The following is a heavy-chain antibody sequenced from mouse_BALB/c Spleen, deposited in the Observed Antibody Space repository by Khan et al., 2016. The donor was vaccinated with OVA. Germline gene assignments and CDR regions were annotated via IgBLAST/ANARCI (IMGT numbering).Heavy chain of an antibody. Sequence: QMQLEESGAELVRPGASVKLSCKTSGYIFTNYWIHWVKQRSGQGLEWIARIYPGTDNTYYNAKFKDKATLTVDKSSSTAYIQLSSLKSEDSAVYFCAREEALYYFDYRGQGTTLTVSS. V-gene: IGHV1-76*01. CDR3: AREEALYYFDY. CDR1: GYIFTNYW. CDR2: IYPGTDNT. J-gene: IGHJ2*01. D-gene: IGHD3-2*02.